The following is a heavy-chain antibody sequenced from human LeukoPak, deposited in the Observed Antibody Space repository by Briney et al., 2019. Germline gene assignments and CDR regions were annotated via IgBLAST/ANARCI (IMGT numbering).Heavy chain of an antibody. CDR2: ISSNGGST. CDR3: ARGWKSGYSGYVIKHYYYYGMDV. V-gene: IGHV3-64*01. J-gene: IGHJ6*02. CDR1: GFTFSSYA. D-gene: IGHD5-12*01. Sequence: PGGSLRLSCAASGFTFSSYAMHWVRQAPGKGLEYVSAISSNGGSTYYANSVQGRFTISRDNSKNTLYLQMGSLRAEDTAVYYCARGWKSGYSGYVIKHYYYYGMDVWGQGTTVTVSS.